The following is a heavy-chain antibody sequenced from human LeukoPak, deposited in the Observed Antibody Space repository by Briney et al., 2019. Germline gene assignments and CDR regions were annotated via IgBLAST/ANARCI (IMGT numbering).Heavy chain of an antibody. D-gene: IGHD3-10*01. CDR3: ARDSGSGYYYYYYMDV. CDR1: GYTFTGYY. V-gene: IGHV1-2*02. J-gene: IGHJ6*03. Sequence: ASVKVSCKASGYTFTGYYMHWVRQAPGQGPEWMGWINPNSGGTNYAQKFQGRVTMTRDTSISTAYMELSRLRSDDTAVYYCARDSGSGYYYYYYMDVWGKGTTVTVSS. CDR2: INPNSGGT.